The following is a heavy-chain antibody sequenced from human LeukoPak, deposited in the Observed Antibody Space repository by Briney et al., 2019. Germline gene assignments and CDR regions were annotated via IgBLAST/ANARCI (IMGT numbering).Heavy chain of an antibody. J-gene: IGHJ5*02. CDR3: AKGNDITGTGEVPNWFDP. Sequence: PGGSLRPSCAASGFTFSSYAMSWVRQAPGKGLEWVSAISGSGGSTYYADSVKGRFTISRDNSKNTLYLQMNSLRAEDTAVYYCAKGNDITGTGEVPNWFDPWGQGTLVTVSS. CDR1: GFTFSSYA. D-gene: IGHD1/OR15-1a*01. CDR2: ISGSGGST. V-gene: IGHV3-23*01.